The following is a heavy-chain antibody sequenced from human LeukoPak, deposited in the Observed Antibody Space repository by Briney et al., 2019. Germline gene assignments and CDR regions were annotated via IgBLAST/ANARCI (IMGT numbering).Heavy chain of an antibody. V-gene: IGHV3-23*01. CDR1: GFTFSSYS. D-gene: IGHD4-17*01. CDR3: PKELTTERTPGVDS. CDR2: ISGSGDTT. J-gene: IGHJ4*02. Sequence: GRTLSLSCTASGFTFSSYSMRCVPRGAGTGLEWGSAISGSGDTTLYADSVKGRFTISRNNSKKTLYLQVNSLRAEDTAVYFCPKELTTERTPGVDSWGQGTLVTVSS.